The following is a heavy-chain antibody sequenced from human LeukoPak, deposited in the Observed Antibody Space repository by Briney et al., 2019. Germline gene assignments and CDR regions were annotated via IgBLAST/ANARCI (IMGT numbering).Heavy chain of an antibody. D-gene: IGHD2-8*02. V-gene: IGHV4-61*02. CDR2: IYTSGST. CDR3: AREDGRWVVLAGYYYYMDV. Sequence: SETLSLTCTVSGGSISSGSYYWSWIRQPAGKGLEWIGRIYTSGSTNYNPSLKSRVTISVDTSKNQFSLKLSSVTAADTAVHYCAREDGRWVVLAGYYYYMDVWGKGTTVTVSS. J-gene: IGHJ6*03. CDR1: GGSISSGSYY.